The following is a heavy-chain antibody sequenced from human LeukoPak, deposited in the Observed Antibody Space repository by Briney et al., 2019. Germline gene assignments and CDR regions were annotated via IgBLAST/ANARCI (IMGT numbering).Heavy chain of an antibody. CDR2: ISSSSSYI. V-gene: IGHV3-21*01. Sequence: PGRSLRLSCAASGFTFSSYSMNWVRQAPGKGLEWVSCISSSSSYIYYADSMKGRFTISRDNAKNSLYLQMNSLRTEDTAVYYCARRLAGSSPDAFDIWGQGTMVTVSS. D-gene: IGHD6-6*01. CDR3: ARRLAGSSPDAFDI. CDR1: GFTFSSYS. J-gene: IGHJ3*02.